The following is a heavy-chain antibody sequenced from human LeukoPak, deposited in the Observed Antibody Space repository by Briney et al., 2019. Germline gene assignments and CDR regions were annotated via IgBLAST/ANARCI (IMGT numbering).Heavy chain of an antibody. Sequence: ASVKVSCKASGYTFTSYGISWVRQAPGQGLEWMGWISAYNGNTNYAQKLQGRVTMTTDTSTSTAYMEPRSLRSDDTAVYYCARVRMGGDFWSGYSDDDYWGQGTLVTVSS. CDR3: ARVRMGGDFWSGYSDDDY. V-gene: IGHV1-18*01. D-gene: IGHD3-3*01. CDR2: ISAYNGNT. CDR1: GYTFTSYG. J-gene: IGHJ4*02.